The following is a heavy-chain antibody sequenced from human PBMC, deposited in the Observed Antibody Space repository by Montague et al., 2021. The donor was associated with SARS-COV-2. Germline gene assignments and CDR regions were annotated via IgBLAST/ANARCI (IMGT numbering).Heavy chain of an antibody. J-gene: IGHJ1*01. CDR1: GGSFGRSDYH. V-gene: IGHV4-39*01. D-gene: IGHD5-12*01. CDR3: ARTVDSRSAGIFQH. CDR2: LYYTGTA. Sequence: SETLSLTCTVSGGSFGRSDYHWGWIRQSPGKGLEWIVSLYYTGTAYYNPSLKSRVDISVDTTRNQFSLRLSSVTAADTAVYYCARTVDSRSAGIFQHWGQGTLVTVSS.